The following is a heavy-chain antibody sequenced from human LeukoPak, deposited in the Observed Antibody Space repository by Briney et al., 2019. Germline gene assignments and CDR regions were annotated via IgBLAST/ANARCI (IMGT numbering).Heavy chain of an antibody. CDR2: VFYSGTT. D-gene: IGHD3-9*01. V-gene: IGHV4-39*01. CDR1: GDYITTTNYY. Sequence: PSETLSLTCNVSGDYITTTNYYWAWIRQPPGKGLEWIASVFYSGTTYYNPSLKSRVVLSMDTSRKQISLRLSSVTATDTAIYYCARRSRLYKHETTGYHDSWGQGTLVTVSS. J-gene: IGHJ4*02. CDR3: ARRSRLYKHETTGYHDS.